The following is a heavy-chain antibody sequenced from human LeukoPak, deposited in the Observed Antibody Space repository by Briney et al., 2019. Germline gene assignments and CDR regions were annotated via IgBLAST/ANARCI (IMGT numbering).Heavy chain of an antibody. CDR2: IYYSGST. CDR1: GGSISSSSYY. CDR3: ARHMTWGPYNWFDP. V-gene: IGHV4-39*01. Sequence: SETLSLTCTVSGGSISSSSYYWGWIRQPPGNGLEWIGSIYYSGSTYYNPSLKSRVTISVDTSKNPFSLKLSSVTAADTAVYYCARHMTWGPYNWFDPWGQGTLVTVSS. D-gene: IGHD7-27*01. J-gene: IGHJ5*02.